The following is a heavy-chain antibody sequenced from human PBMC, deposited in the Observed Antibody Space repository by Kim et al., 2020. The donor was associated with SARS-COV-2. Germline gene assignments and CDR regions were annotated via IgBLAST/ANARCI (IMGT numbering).Heavy chain of an antibody. V-gene: IGHV4-34*01. CDR3: ARGYSR. CDR2: NQRGSN. D-gene: IGHD6-13*01. Sequence: NQRGSNHYTSSLKRRVTISVDTSKNQFSLKLSSVIAADTGVYYCARGYSRWGQGTLVTVSS. J-gene: IGHJ4*02.